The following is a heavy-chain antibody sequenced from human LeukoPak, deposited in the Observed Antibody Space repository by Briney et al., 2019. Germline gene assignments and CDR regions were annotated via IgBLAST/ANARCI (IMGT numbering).Heavy chain of an antibody. J-gene: IGHJ3*02. CDR1: GFTFSSYE. Sequence: HTGGSLRLSCAASGFTFSSYEMNWVRQAPGKGLEWVSYISSSGSTIYYADSVKGRFTISRDNAKNSLYLQMNSLRAEDTAVYYCARDLAYCGGDCSSRAFDIWGQGTMVTVSS. V-gene: IGHV3-48*03. CDR3: ARDLAYCGGDCSSRAFDI. D-gene: IGHD2-21*02. CDR2: ISSSGSTI.